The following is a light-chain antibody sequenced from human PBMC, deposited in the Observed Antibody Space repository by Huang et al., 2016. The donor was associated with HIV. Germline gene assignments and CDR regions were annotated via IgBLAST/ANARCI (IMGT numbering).Light chain of an antibody. Sequence: EIVLTQSPATLSLSPGERATLSCRASQSVGGYLAWYQQKPGQAPRLLIYDASNRATGIPARISGSGSGTDCTLTISSLEPEDFAVYYGQQRTNWPPGFTFGPGTKVDIK. V-gene: IGKV3-11*01. CDR2: DAS. CDR3: QQRTNWPPGFT. J-gene: IGKJ3*01. CDR1: QSVGGY.